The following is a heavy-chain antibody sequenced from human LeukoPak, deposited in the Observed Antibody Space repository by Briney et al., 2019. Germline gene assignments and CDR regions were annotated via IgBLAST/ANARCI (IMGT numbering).Heavy chain of an antibody. CDR1: GYTFTGYY. V-gene: IGHV1-18*04. CDR3: ARVTQDYDILTGYYPAPPDY. J-gene: IGHJ4*02. CDR2: ISAYNGNT. Sequence: ASVKVSCKASGYTFTGYYMHWVRQAPGQGLEWMGWISAYNGNTNYAQKLQGRVTMTTDTSTSTAYMELRSLRSDDTAVYYCARVTQDYDILTGYYPAPPDYWGQGTLVTVSS. D-gene: IGHD3-9*01.